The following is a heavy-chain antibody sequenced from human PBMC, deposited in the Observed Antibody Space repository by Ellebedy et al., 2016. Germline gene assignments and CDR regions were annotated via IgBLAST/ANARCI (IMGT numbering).Heavy chain of an antibody. J-gene: IGHJ4*02. CDR3: ARRLYDSSGYGFDY. CDR1: GYSFTSYW. CDR2: IYPGDSAT. Sequence: GGSLRLSCKGSGYSFTSYWIGWVRQMPGKGLEWMGIIYPGDSATRYSPSFQGQVTISADKSISTAYLQWSSLKASDTAMYYCARRLYDSSGYGFDYWGQGTLVTVSS. V-gene: IGHV5-51*01. D-gene: IGHD3-22*01.